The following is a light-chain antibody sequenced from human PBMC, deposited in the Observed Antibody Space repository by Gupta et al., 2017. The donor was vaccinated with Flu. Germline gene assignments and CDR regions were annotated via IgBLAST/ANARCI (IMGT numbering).Light chain of an antibody. CDR2: GAF. J-gene: IGKJ1*01. Sequence: DTVLTQSPGTLSLSPGERGTLSCWASQNISSRYLAWYQQNFGQTPRLLMYGAFNRAACIPARFSGSASGTTFSLTISRGEQEDFAVYYCHQHDSSPWTFGQGTKVEIK. CDR1: QNISSRY. CDR3: HQHDSSPWT. V-gene: IGKV3-20*01.